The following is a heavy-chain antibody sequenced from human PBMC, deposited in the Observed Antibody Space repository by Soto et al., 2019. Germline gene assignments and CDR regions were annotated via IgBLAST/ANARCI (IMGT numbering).Heavy chain of an antibody. J-gene: IGHJ4*02. Sequence: EVQLVESGGGLVQPGGSLRLSCAASGFTFSSYEMNWVRQAPGKGLEWVSYISSSGSTIYYADSVKGRFTISRDNAKNSLYLQMNSLRAEDTAVYYCARGLGYCSSTSCQPLGGFDYWGQGTLVTVSS. CDR3: ARGLGYCSSTSCQPLGGFDY. CDR2: ISSSGSTI. CDR1: GFTFSSYE. D-gene: IGHD2-2*01. V-gene: IGHV3-48*03.